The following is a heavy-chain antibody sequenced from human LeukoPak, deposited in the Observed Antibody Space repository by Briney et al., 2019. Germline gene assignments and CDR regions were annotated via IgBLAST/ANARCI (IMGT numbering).Heavy chain of an antibody. V-gene: IGHV3-64*01. CDR2: INPNGDST. Sequence: GGSLRLSCAGSGFTFSVYSMHWVRQAPGRGLEYVSAINPNGDSTYYANSVKGRFTISRDNSKNTLYLQMGSLRAEDMAMYYCARSLGEYSAYVVNDPYEFWGQGTLVTVSS. CDR3: ARSLGEYSAYVVNDPYEF. J-gene: IGHJ4*02. CDR1: GFTFSVYS. D-gene: IGHD5-12*01.